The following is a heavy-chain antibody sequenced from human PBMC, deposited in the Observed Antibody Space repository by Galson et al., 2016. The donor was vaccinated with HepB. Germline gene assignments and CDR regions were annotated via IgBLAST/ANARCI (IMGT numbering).Heavy chain of an antibody. V-gene: IGHV2-5*02. CDR2: TYWDDDK. D-gene: IGHD4-17*01. CDR3: AHYRYGVHNWFDP. J-gene: IGHJ5*02. Sequence: PALVKPTQTLTLTCTFSGFSLNSSEVGVGWIRQPPGKALEWLALTYWDDDKRYSPSLKSRLTITKDTSKNQVVLTMTDMDTVDTATYSFAHYRYGVHNWFDPWGQGTLVTVSS. CDR1: GFSLNSSEVG.